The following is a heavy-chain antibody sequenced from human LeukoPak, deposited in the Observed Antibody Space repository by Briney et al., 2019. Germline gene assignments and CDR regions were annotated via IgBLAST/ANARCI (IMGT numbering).Heavy chain of an antibody. CDR2: IRYDGSSE. V-gene: IGHV3-30*02. D-gene: IGHD1-26*01. Sequence: GGSLRLSCAASGFTFNNFGLHWVRQAPGKGLEWVASIRYDGSSEYYVDSVKGRFTISRDTSKKTLYLQMNSLRMEDTAVYYCAKSHIVGPTGAFDCWGQGTLVTVSS. CDR3: AKSHIVGPTGAFDC. CDR1: GFTFNNFG. J-gene: IGHJ4*02.